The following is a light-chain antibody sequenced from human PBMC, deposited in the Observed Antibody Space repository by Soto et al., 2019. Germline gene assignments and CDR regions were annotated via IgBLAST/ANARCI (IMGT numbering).Light chain of an antibody. CDR2: DAS. V-gene: IGKV3-11*01. J-gene: IGKJ2*01. CDR3: QQRSNWPRYT. CDR1: QSVSSY. Sequence: EIVLTQSPATLSLSPGERATLSCRASQSVSSYLAWYQQKPGQAPRLLIYDASNRATGIPARFSGSGSGTDFTLTISSLEPEDFPVYYCQQRSNWPRYTFGHGTKLEIK.